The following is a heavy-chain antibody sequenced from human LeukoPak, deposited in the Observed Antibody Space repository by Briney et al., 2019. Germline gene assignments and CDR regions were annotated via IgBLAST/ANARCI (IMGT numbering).Heavy chain of an antibody. V-gene: IGHV1-69*05. D-gene: IGHD3-10*01. J-gene: IGHJ6*03. CDR2: IVPIFGTA. Sequence: GASVTVSCKASGGTFSSYAISWVRQAPGQGLEWMGGIVPIFGTANYAQKFQGRVTITTDESTSTAYMELSSLRSEDTAVYYCARGSSNMVRGVIIRSHYYYYMDVWGKGTMVTVSS. CDR1: GGTFSSYA. CDR3: ARGSSNMVRGVIIRSHYYYYMDV.